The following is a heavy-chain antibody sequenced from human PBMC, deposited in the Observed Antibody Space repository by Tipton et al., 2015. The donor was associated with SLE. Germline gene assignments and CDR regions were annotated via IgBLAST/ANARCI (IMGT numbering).Heavy chain of an antibody. CDR2: ISSGAGTI. CDR3: AREPSNDLFSDYFDY. J-gene: IGHJ4*02. Sequence: GSLRLSCAASGFTFSNYEMNWVRQAPGKGLEGISYISSGAGTIYYADSVKGRFTISRDNTKNSLYLQMDSLRAEDTAFYYCAREPSNDLFSDYFDYWGQGALVTVSS. D-gene: IGHD2-21*01. V-gene: IGHV3-48*03. CDR1: GFTFSNYE.